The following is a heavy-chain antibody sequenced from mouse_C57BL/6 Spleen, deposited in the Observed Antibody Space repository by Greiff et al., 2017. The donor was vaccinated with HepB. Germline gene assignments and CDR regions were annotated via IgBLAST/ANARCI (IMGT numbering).Heavy chain of an antibody. V-gene: IGHV14-1*01. Sequence: VQLQQSGAELVRPGASVKLSCTASGFNIKDYYMHWVKQRPEQGLEWIGRIDPEDGDTEYAPKFQGKATMTADTSSNTAYLQLSSLTSEDTAVYYCTTGGHYYGSSYGYFDVWGTGTTVTVSS. CDR2: IDPEDGDT. D-gene: IGHD1-1*01. J-gene: IGHJ1*03. CDR3: TTGGHYYGSSYGYFDV. CDR1: GFNIKDYY.